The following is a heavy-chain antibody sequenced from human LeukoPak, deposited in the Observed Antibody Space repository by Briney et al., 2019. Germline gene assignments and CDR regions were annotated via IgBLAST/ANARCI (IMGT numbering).Heavy chain of an antibody. Sequence: GGSLRLSCAASGFTFRNYGMHWVRQAPGKGLEWVAFIRYDGSNKYYTDSVKGRFTISRDNAKNSLYLQMNSLRAEDTAVYYCAREIQLWLPDRYFDHWGQGTLVTVSS. V-gene: IGHV3-30*02. CDR1: GFTFRNYG. J-gene: IGHJ4*02. CDR2: IRYDGSNK. CDR3: AREIQLWLPDRYFDH. D-gene: IGHD5-18*01.